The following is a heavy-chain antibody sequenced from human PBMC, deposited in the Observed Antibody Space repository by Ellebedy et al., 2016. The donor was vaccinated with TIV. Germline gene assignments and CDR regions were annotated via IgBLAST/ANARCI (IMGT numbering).Heavy chain of an antibody. CDR3: AKEPGIEGAIFDY. D-gene: IGHD1-26*01. Sequence: PGGSLRLSCAASGFTFSTYWMSWVRQAPGTGLEWVANIKQDGSEKYYVDAVTGRFTISRDNAKNSLYLQMNSLRHKDTAVYYWAKEPGIEGAIFDYWGQGTLVTVSS. CDR2: IKQDGSEK. CDR1: GFTFSTYW. V-gene: IGHV3-7*01. J-gene: IGHJ4*02.